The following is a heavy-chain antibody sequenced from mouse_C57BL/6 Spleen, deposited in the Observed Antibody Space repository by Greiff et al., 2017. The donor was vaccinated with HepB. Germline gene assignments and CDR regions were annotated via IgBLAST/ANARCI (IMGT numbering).Heavy chain of an antibody. D-gene: IGHD2-1*01. CDR2: IDPSDSYT. CDR1: GYTFTSYW. V-gene: IGHV1-69*01. J-gene: IGHJ3*01. CDR3: ARGGSGYGNLWFAY. Sequence: QVQLQQPGAELVMPGASVKLSCKASGYTFTSYWMHWVKQRPGQGLEWIGEIDPSDSYTNYNQKFKGKSTLTVDKSSSTAYMQLSSLTSEDSAVYYCARGGSGYGNLWFAYWGQGTLVTVSA.